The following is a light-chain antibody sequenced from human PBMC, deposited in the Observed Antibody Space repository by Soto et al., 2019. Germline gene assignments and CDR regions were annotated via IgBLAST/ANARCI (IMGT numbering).Light chain of an antibody. J-gene: IGKJ1*01. Sequence: AIQMTQSPSSLSASVGDRVTITCRASQGIRDELGWYQQKAGKAPNLLISAASRLQSGVPSRFSGRGSGTDFTLTITGLQPEDSATYYCQQTLSVPRTFGLGTKVDIK. CDR1: QGIRDE. V-gene: IGKV1-6*01. CDR2: AAS. CDR3: QQTLSVPRT.